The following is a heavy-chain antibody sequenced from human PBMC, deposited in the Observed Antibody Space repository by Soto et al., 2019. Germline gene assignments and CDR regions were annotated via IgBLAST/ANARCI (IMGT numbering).Heavy chain of an antibody. CDR2: INHSGST. Sequence: PSETLSLTCAVYGGSFSGYYWSWIRQPPGKGLEWIGEINHSGSTNYNPSLKSRVTISVDTSKNQFSLKLSSVTAADTAVYYCARIPPPPPDYWGQGTLVTVSS. CDR3: ARIPPPPPDY. J-gene: IGHJ4*02. V-gene: IGHV4-34*01. CDR1: GGSFSGYY.